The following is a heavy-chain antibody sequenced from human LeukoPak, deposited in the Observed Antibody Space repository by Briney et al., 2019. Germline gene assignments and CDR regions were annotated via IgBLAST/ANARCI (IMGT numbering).Heavy chain of an antibody. CDR3: ARDPAYYGS. CDR1: GGSISSSSYY. V-gene: IGHV4-39*07. D-gene: IGHD3-10*01. J-gene: IGHJ5*02. Sequence: SETLSLTCTVSGGSISSSSYYWGWIRQPPGKGLEWIGSIYYSGSTCYNPSLKSRVTISVDTSRNQFSLKLSSVTAADTAVYYCARDPAYYGSWGQGTLVTVSS. CDR2: IYYSGST.